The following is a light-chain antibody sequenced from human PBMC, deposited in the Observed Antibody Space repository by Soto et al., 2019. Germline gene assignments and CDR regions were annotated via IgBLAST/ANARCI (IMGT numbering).Light chain of an antibody. CDR3: QQYNSYSYT. V-gene: IGKV1-5*01. Sequence: DIQMTQSASTLSASVGDRVSITCRASQSFSTWLAWYQQKPGKAPKLLIYDVSSLENGVPSRFSGSGSGTEFTLTISSLQPDDSAIYDCQQYNSYSYTFGQGTKLEI. J-gene: IGKJ2*01. CDR2: DVS. CDR1: QSFSTW.